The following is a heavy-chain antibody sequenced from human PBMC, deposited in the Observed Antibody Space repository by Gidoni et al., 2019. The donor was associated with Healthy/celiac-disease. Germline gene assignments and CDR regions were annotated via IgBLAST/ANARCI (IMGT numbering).Heavy chain of an antibody. Sequence: QVQLQESGPGLVKPSETLSLTCTVSGGSLSSYYWNWIRQPPGKGLEWIGYIYYSGSTNYNPSLKSRVTISVDTSKNQFSLKLSSVTAADTAVYYCARQAYYDSSGYYRYYYYYMDVWGKGTTVTVSS. CDR3: ARQAYYDSSGYYRYYYYYMDV. CDR1: GGSLSSYY. J-gene: IGHJ6*03. D-gene: IGHD3-22*01. CDR2: IYYSGST. V-gene: IGHV4-59*01.